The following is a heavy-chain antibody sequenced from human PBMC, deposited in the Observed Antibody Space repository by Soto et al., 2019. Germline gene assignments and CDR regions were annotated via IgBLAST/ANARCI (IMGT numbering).Heavy chain of an antibody. CDR1: GFTFNKYW. CDR2: SNGDGTHR. V-gene: IGHV3-74*01. D-gene: IGHD3-16*01. J-gene: IGHJ4*02. CDR3: ARLGFVGEGDF. Sequence: VQLVESGGGLVQPGGSLRLSCATSGFTFNKYWIHWVRQAPGEGLVWVSRSNGDGTHRDYAESVKGRFSISRDFAQSTVFLQMNSLKDEDTAVYYCARLGFVGEGDFWGQGIQVSVSS.